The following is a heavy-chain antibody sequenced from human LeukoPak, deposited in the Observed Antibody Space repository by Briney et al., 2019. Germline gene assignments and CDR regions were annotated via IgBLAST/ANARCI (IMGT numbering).Heavy chain of an antibody. CDR2: ISAYNGNT. V-gene: IGHV1-18*01. CDR3: ARDLSGYCSGGSCSMPGY. J-gene: IGHJ4*02. Sequence: ASVKVSCKASGYTFTSYGISWVRQAPGQGLEWMGWISAYNGNTNYAQKLQGRVTMTTDTSTSTAYMELRSLRSDDTAVCYCARDLSGYCSGGSCSMPGYWGQGTLVTVSS. CDR1: GYTFTSYG. D-gene: IGHD2-15*01.